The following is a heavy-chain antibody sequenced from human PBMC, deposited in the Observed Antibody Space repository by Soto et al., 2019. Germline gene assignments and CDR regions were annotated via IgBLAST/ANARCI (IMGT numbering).Heavy chain of an antibody. CDR2: IKSKTDGGTT. Sequence: EVQLVESGGGLVKPGGSLRLSCAASGFTFSNAWMSWVRQAPGKGLEWGGRIKSKTDGGTTDYAAPVKGRFTISRDDAKNTLYLQMNSLKTEDTAVYYCTTADDSSGPWYFDLWGRGTLVTVSS. CDR3: TTADDSSGPWYFDL. CDR1: GFTFSNAW. J-gene: IGHJ2*01. V-gene: IGHV3-15*01. D-gene: IGHD3-22*01.